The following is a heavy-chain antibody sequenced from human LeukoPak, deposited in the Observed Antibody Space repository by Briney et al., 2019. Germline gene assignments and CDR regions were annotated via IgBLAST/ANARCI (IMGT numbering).Heavy chain of an antibody. V-gene: IGHV3-23*01. CDR2: ISGSGDTT. J-gene: IGHJ4*02. D-gene: IGHD1-26*01. CDR3: AKDRVGATLYFDF. Sequence: PGGSLRLSCAASGFTFSNYAMSWVRQAPGRGLEWVSAISGSGDTTYFADSVKGRFTISRDNSKNTLYLQMNSLRAEDTAVYYCAKDRVGATLYFDFWGQGTLLTVSS. CDR1: GFTFSNYA.